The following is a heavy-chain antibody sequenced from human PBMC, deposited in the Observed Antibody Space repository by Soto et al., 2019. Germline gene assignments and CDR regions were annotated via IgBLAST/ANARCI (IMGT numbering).Heavy chain of an antibody. D-gene: IGHD2-2*01. CDR3: AKGKYCSSTSCYFDY. CDR1: GFTFSSYA. V-gene: IGHV3-23*01. Sequence: GGSLRLSCAASGFTFSSYAMSWVRQAPGKGLEWVSAISGSGGSTYYADSVKGRFTISRDNSKNTLYLQMNSLRAEDTAVYYCAKGKYCSSTSCYFDYWGQGTLVTVSS. CDR2: ISGSGGST. J-gene: IGHJ4*02.